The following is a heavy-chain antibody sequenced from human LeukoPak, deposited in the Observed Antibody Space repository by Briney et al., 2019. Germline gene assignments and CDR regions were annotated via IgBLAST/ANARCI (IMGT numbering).Heavy chain of an antibody. CDR1: GFTFSSYA. V-gene: IGHV3-30*04. J-gene: IGHJ4*02. Sequence: PGRSLRLSCAASGFTFSSYAMHWVRQAPGKGLEWVAVISYDGSNKYYADSVKGRFTISRDNSKNTLYLQMNSLRAEDTAVYCCARDGGYCSSTSCYESDYWGQGTLVTVSS. CDR2: ISYDGSNK. D-gene: IGHD2-2*01. CDR3: ARDGGYCSSTSCYESDY.